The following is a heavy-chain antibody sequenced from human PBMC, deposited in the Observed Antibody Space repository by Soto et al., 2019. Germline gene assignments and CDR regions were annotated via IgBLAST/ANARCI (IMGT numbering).Heavy chain of an antibody. CDR3: AKALVGEVGATDY. CDR2: ITRTGST. D-gene: IGHD1-26*01. CDR1: GFTFSNYA. Sequence: PGGSLRLSCTASGFTFSNYAMSWVRQAPGKGLEWVSAITRTGSTYYADSVKGRFTISRDNSRNTLYPQMNSLGAEDAALYYCAKALVGEVGATDYWGQGTLVTVSS. J-gene: IGHJ4*02. V-gene: IGHV3-23*01.